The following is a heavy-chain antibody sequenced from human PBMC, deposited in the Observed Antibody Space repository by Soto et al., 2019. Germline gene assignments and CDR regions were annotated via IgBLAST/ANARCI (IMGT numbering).Heavy chain of an antibody. V-gene: IGHV3-11*06. D-gene: IGHD3-22*01. J-gene: IGHJ4*02. CDR1: GFTFSDYY. CDR3: ARNDSSGYLDS. CDR2: ISRSATYA. Sequence: WGSLRLSCAASGFTFSDYYMSWIRQAPGKGLEWLSYISRSATYAIYADSVKGRFTLSRDNAKNSLYLQMNSLRAEDTAVYYCARNDSSGYLDSWGQGTLVTVSS.